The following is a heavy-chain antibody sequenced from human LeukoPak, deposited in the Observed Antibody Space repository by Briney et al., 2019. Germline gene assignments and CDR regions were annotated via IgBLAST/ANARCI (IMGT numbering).Heavy chain of an antibody. CDR3: AAGGYYDILTGTGAFDI. CDR1: GFTFTSSA. J-gene: IGHJ3*02. Sequence: SVKVSCKASGFTFTSSAVQWVRQARGQRLEWIGWIVVGSGNTNYAQKFQERVTITRDMSTSTAYMELGSLRSEDTAVYYCAAGGYYDILTGTGAFDIWGQETMVTVSS. D-gene: IGHD3-9*01. V-gene: IGHV1-58*01. CDR2: IVVGSGNT.